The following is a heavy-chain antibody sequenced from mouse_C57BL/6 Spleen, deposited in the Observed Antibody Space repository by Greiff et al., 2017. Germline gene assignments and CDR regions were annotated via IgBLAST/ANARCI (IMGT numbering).Heavy chain of an antibody. CDR1: GFTFNTYA. CDR2: RRSKSSNYAT. Sequence: EVQLVESGGGLVQPKGSLKLSCAASGFTFNTYAMHWVRQAPGKGLEWVARRRSKSSNYATYYADSVKDRFTISRDDSQSMLYLQMNNLKTEDTAMYYCVRDYGSSFYAMDYWGQGTSVTVSS. CDR3: VRDYGSSFYAMDY. D-gene: IGHD1-1*01. V-gene: IGHV10-3*01. J-gene: IGHJ4*01.